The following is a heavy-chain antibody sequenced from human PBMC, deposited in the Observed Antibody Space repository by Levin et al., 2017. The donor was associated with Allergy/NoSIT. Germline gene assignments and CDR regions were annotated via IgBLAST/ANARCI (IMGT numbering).Heavy chain of an antibody. D-gene: IGHD6-19*01. CDR3: ARDNQYYSSAWYGNWFDP. CDR1: GFTFSSYS. CDR2: ISSSSNTI. J-gene: IGHJ5*02. V-gene: IGHV3-48*01. Sequence: GGSLRLSCAASGFTFSSYSMNWVRQAPGKGLEWVSYISSSSNTIYYADSVKGRFTISRGNAKNSLYLQMNSLRAEDTAVYYCARDNQYYSSAWYGNWFDPWGQGTLVTVSS.